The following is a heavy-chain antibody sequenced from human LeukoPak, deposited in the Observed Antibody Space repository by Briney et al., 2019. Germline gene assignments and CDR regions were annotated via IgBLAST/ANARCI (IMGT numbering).Heavy chain of an antibody. Sequence: KPSETLSLTCTVSGDSITSGSYYWGWIRQPPGRGLEWIGSIYYSGSTYYNPSLKSRVTISVDTSKNQFSLKLSSVTAADTAVYYCAVSAYNSGGKVSYWGQGTLVTVS. J-gene: IGHJ4*02. CDR1: GDSITSGSYY. V-gene: IGHV4-39*07. CDR3: AVSAYNSGGKVSY. D-gene: IGHD6-19*01. CDR2: IYYSGST.